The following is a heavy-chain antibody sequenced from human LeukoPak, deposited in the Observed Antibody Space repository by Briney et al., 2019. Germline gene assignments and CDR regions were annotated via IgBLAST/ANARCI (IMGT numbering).Heavy chain of an antibody. Sequence: SETLSLTCTVSGGSISSGGYYWSWIRQHPGKGLEWIGYIYYSGSTYYNPPLKSRVTISVDTSQTQFSLKLSSVTAADTAVYYCAREGVGATGSYSWGQGTPVTVSS. J-gene: IGHJ4*02. D-gene: IGHD1-26*01. CDR3: AREGVGATGSYS. V-gene: IGHV4-31*03. CDR2: IYYSGST. CDR1: GGSISSGGYY.